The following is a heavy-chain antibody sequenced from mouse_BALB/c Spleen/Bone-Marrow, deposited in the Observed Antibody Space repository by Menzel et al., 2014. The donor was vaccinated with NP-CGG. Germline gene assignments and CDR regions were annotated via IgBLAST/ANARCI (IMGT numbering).Heavy chain of an antibody. Sequence: VQLVESGAELVRPGTSVKVSCKASGYAFTNYLIEWVKQRPGQGLEWIGVINPGSGGTNYNEKFKAKATLTADKSPSTAYMQLSSLTSDDSAVYFCARCLTGTSAMDYWGQGTSVTVSS. V-gene: IGHV1-54*01. CDR2: INPGSGGT. CDR3: ARCLTGTSAMDY. J-gene: IGHJ4*01. D-gene: IGHD4-1*01. CDR1: GYAFTNYL.